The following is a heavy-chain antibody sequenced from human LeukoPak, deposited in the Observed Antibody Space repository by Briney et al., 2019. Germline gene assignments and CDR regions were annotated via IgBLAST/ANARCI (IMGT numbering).Heavy chain of an antibody. Sequence: GSLRLSCAASGFIFTDYGMHWVRQAPGKGLEWLTFIRYDGSDKYYADSVKGRFTISRDNAKNSLYLQMNSLRAEDTAVYYCARGGAVAGTYYYYMDVWGKGTTVTVSS. J-gene: IGHJ6*03. CDR3: ARGGAVAGTYYYYMDV. V-gene: IGHV3-30*02. D-gene: IGHD6-19*01. CDR1: GFIFTDYG. CDR2: IRYDGSDK.